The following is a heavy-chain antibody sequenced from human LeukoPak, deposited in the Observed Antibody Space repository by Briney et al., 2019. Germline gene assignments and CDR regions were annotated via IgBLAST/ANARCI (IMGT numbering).Heavy chain of an antibody. CDR1: GFTFSSYA. CDR2: ISGSGGST. Sequence: GGSLRLSCAASGFTFSSYAMSWVRQAPGKGLEWVSAISGSGGSTYYADSVKGRFTISRDNAKNSLYLQMNSLRAEDTAVYYCAREGDYYDGTGFYGSWGQGTLITVSS. V-gene: IGHV3-23*01. CDR3: AREGDYYDGTGFYGS. J-gene: IGHJ5*02. D-gene: IGHD3-22*01.